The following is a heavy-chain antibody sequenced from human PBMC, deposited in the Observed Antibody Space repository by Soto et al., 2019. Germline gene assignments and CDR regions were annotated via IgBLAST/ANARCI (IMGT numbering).Heavy chain of an antibody. CDR3: ARSPRSSPYFDY. D-gene: IGHD6-13*01. Sequence: GESLQISCRCSGYTLSNFWIACVRHLPGKGLEWMGIIYPGDHETRYSPSFHGKVTISADKSINTAYLQWSSLEASDSAFYYCARSPRSSPYFDYWGQGALVTVSS. CDR2: IYPGDHET. V-gene: IGHV5-51*01. CDR1: GYTLSNFW. J-gene: IGHJ4*02.